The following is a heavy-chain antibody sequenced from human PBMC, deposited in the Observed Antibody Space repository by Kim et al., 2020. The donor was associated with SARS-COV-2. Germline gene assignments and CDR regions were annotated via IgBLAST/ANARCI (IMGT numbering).Heavy chain of an antibody. CDR3: ANATSAYYHTGMDV. V-gene: IGHV3-23*01. D-gene: IGHD3-22*01. J-gene: IGHJ6*02. Sequence: ADSGKGRFTISRDDSKITLCLQLNSMRAEDSAVYYCANATSAYYHTGMDVWGQGTTVTVSS.